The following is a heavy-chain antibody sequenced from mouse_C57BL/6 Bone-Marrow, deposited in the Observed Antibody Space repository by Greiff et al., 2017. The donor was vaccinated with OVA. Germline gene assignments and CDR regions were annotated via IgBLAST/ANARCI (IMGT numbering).Heavy chain of an antibody. CDR3: ARNGYDYCDD. J-gene: IGHJ2*01. V-gene: IGHV1-69*01. Sequence: QVQLQQPGAELVMPGASVKLSCKASGYTFTSSWMHWVKQRPGQGLEWIGEIDPSDSYTNYNQKFKGKSTLTVDKSSSTAYMQLSSLTSEDSAVYYCARNGYDYCDDWGQGTTLTVSS. CDR1: GYTFTSSW. CDR2: IDPSDSYT. D-gene: IGHD2-2*01.